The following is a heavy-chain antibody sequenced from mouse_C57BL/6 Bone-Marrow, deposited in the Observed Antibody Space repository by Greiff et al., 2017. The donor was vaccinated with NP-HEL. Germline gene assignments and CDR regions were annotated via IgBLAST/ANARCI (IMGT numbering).Heavy chain of an antibody. V-gene: IGHV5-17*01. CDR3: ARPQLRFYAMDY. CDR1: GFTFSDYG. Sequence: EVKLVESGGGLVKPGGSLKLSCAASGFTFSDYGMHWVRQAPEKGLEWVAYISSGSSTIYYADTVKGRFTIARDNAKNTLFLQMTSLRSEDTAMYYCARPQLRFYAMDYWGQGTSVTVSS. CDR2: ISSGSSTI. J-gene: IGHJ4*01. D-gene: IGHD3-2*02.